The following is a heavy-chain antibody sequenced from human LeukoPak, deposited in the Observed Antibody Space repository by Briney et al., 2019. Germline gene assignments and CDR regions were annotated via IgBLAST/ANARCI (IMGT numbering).Heavy chain of an antibody. V-gene: IGHV3-30*02. CDR2: IRFDGTSE. D-gene: IGHD3-3*01. CDR1: GFTFSSYG. J-gene: IGHJ6*03. CDR3: AKTSLSDPSGHYYYMDV. Sequence: GGSLRLSCAASGFTFSSYGMSWVRQTPGKGLEWVAFIRFDGTSEFYADSVKARFTISRDNSQNTVSLQLNNLRIEDTALYYCAKTSLSDPSGHYYYMDVWGKGTTVTVSS.